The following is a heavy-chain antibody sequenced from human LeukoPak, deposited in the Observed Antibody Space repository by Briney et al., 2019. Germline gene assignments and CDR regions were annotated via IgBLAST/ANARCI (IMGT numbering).Heavy chain of an antibody. CDR3: AIDCSSTSCYN. CDR2: ISYDGSNK. Sequence: GRSLRLSCAASGFTFSSYAMHWVRQAPGKGLEWVAVISYDGSNKYYADSVKGRVTISRDNSKNTLYLQMNSLRAEDTAVYYCAIDCSSTSCYNWGQGTLVTVSS. D-gene: IGHD2-2*01. J-gene: IGHJ4*02. CDR1: GFTFSSYA. V-gene: IGHV3-30-3*01.